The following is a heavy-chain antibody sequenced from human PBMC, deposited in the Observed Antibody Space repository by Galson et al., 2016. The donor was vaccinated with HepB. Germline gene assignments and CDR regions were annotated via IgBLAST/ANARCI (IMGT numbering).Heavy chain of an antibody. J-gene: IGHJ6*02. CDR1: GYNFTSYW. V-gene: IGHV5-10-1*01. CDR2: IDPSDSYT. D-gene: IGHD6-19*01. Sequence: QSGAEVKKPGESLRISCKGSGYNFTSYWINWVRQMPGKGLEWMGRIDPSDSYTNYSPSFQGHATISADKSISTAYLQWSSLKASDTAMYYCARLLGWEQWLGSGYYYYGLDVWVQATTVTVSS. CDR3: ARLLGWEQWLGSGYYYYGLDV.